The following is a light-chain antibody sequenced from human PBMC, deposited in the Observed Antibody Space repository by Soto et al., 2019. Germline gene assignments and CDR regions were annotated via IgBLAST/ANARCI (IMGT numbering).Light chain of an antibody. Sequence: NFMLTQPHSVSESPGKTVTISCTRSSGSIASNYVQWYQQRPGSAPTTVIYEDDQIPSGVPDRFSGSIDSSSNSASLTISGLKTEDEADYYCQSYDSSNHEVFGGGTKLTVL. V-gene: IGLV6-57*04. CDR1: SGSIASNY. CDR2: EDD. J-gene: IGLJ2*01. CDR3: QSYDSSNHEV.